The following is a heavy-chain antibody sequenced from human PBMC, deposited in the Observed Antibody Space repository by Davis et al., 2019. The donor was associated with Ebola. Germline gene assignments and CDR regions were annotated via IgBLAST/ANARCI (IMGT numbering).Heavy chain of an antibody. V-gene: IGHV3-74*01. CDR1: GFTFSSYW. Sequence: HTGGSLRLSCAVSGFTFSSYWMYWVRQAPGKGLVWVSRINPDATTTDYADSVRGRFTISRDNSKNTLNLQMNSLSAGDTAVYYCAVRVGATGGWGQGTLVTVSS. J-gene: IGHJ4*02. CDR2: INPDATTT. D-gene: IGHD1-26*01. CDR3: AVRVGATGG.